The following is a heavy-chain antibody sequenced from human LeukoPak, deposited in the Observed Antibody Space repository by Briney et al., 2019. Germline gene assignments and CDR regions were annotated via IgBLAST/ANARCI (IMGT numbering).Heavy chain of an antibody. Sequence: PGGSLRLSCAASGFTFDDYGMSWVRQAPGKGLEWVSGINWNGGSTGYADSVKGRFTISRDNAKNSLYLQMSSLRAEDTAVYYCAREGSRDHAFDIWGQGTMVTVSS. V-gene: IGHV3-20*04. CDR3: AREGSRDHAFDI. J-gene: IGHJ3*02. CDR2: INWNGGST. D-gene: IGHD2-2*01. CDR1: GFTFDDYG.